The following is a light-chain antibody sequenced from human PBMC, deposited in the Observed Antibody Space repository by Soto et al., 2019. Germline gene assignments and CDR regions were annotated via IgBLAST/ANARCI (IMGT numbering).Light chain of an antibody. Sequence: EIVLMQSPGTLSLSPGERGTLSCRASQSVASSLAWYQQKPGQAPRLLIYDASNRATGIPDRFSGSGSGTDFTLTLSRLKPEDFAVYYCQQYVNSPLTSGGGTKVEIK. CDR2: DAS. CDR1: QSVASS. J-gene: IGKJ4*01. V-gene: IGKV3-20*01. CDR3: QQYVNSPLT.